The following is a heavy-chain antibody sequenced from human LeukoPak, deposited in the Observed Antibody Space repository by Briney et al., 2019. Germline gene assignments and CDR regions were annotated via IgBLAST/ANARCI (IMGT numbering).Heavy chain of an antibody. CDR1: GGTFSSYA. D-gene: IGHD6-6*01. J-gene: IGHJ6*03. V-gene: IGHV1-69*05. CDR2: IIPIFGTA. CDR3: ARDLGSKYSSSPYYYTDV. Sequence: VASVKVSCKASGGTFSSYAISWVRQAPGQGLEWMGGIIPIFGTANYAQKFQGRVTITTDESTSTAYMELSSLRSEDTAVYYCARDLGSKYSSSPYYYTDVWGKGTTVTVSS.